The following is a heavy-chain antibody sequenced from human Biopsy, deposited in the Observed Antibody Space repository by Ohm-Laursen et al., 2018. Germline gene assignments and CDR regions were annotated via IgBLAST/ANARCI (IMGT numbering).Heavy chain of an antibody. V-gene: IGHV4-39*01. CDR2: IYYSGNT. CDR1: GGSISDSTYH. D-gene: IGHD3-3*01. Sequence: SETLSLTCTVSGGSISDSTYHWGWIRQSPGKGLEWIGNIYYSGNTDYSPSLKSRVTISVDTSNNQSSLELRSVTAADTAVYYCARQVDFWSGYVDYWGQGTLVAVSS. J-gene: IGHJ4*02. CDR3: ARQVDFWSGYVDY.